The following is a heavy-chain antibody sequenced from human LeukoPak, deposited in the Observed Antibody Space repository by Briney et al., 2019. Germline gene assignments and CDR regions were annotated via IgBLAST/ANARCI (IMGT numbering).Heavy chain of an antibody. CDR2: IYTSGST. J-gene: IGHJ3*02. D-gene: IGHD6-13*01. Sequence: SETLSLTXTVSGGSISSGSYYWSWIRQPAGNGLEWIGRIYTSGSTNYNPSLKSRVTISVDTSKNQFSLKLSSVTAADTAVYYCARGGSWYDAFDIWGQGTMVTVSS. V-gene: IGHV4-61*02. CDR1: GGSISSGSYY. CDR3: ARGGSWYDAFDI.